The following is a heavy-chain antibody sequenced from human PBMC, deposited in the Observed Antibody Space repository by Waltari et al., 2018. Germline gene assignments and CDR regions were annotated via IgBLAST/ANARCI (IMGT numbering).Heavy chain of an antibody. D-gene: IGHD6-19*01. V-gene: IGHV3-23*01. J-gene: IGHJ2*01. CDR1: GFTFNTHA. CDR3: ARDPGYSSIRWYFDL. CDR2: ISTSGVDK. Sequence: EVQLLESGGGLVQPGGALRLSCAASGFTFNTHAMNWVRPAPGKGLEWVSSISTSGVDKYYGASVKGRFTIARDNSKNTLSLQMNSLRAEDTAVYYCARDPGYSSIRWYFDLWGRGTLVTVSS.